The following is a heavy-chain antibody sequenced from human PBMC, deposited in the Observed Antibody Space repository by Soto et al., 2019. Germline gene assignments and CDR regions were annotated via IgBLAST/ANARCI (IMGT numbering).Heavy chain of an antibody. J-gene: IGHJ4*02. CDR2: IWYDGSNK. Sequence: QVQLVESGGGVVQPGRSLRLSCAASGFTFSSYGMHWVRQAPGKGLEGVAVIWYDGSNKYYADSVKGRFTISRDNSKNPLYLQMTSLRAEDTAVYYCARDEDYSYGYHYWGQGTLVTVSS. V-gene: IGHV3-33*01. D-gene: IGHD5-18*01. CDR3: ARDEDYSYGYHY. CDR1: GFTFSSYG.